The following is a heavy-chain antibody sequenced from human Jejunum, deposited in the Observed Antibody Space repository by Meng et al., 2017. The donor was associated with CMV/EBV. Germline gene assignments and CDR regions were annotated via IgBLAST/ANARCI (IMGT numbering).Heavy chain of an antibody. CDR3: ARASLHTHMDV. D-gene: IGHD5/OR15-5a*01. CDR1: GLTVGSSC. V-gene: IGHV3-53*01. Sequence: SCAAAGLTVGSSCLSWVRQAPGKGLGWVSVIYSTGGTYYADSVRGRFAISRDNSKNTVILQMNSLRVEDTAVYFCARASLHTHMDVWGQGTTVTVSS. J-gene: IGHJ6*02. CDR2: IYSTGGT.